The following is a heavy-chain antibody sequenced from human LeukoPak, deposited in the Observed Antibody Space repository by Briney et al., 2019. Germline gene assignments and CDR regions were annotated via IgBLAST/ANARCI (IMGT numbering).Heavy chain of an antibody. CDR2: ISSSSSTI. J-gene: IGHJ4*02. CDR1: GFTFSSYS. CDR3: ARVISQYIVVVPAARRGFDY. V-gene: IGHV3-48*01. Sequence: GGSLRLSCAASGFTFSSYSMNWVRQAPGKGGEGGSYISSSSSTIYYADSVKGRFTISRDNANNSLYLQMNSLRAEDTAVYYCARVISQYIVVVPAARRGFDYWGQGTLVTVSS. D-gene: IGHD2-2*01.